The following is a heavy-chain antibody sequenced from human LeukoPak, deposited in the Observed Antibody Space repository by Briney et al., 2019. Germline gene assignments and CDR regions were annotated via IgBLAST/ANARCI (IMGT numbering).Heavy chain of an antibody. J-gene: IGHJ4*02. Sequence: SETLSLTCTVSRGSTSTYYWSWIRQPAGKGLEWIGRIYPSGNTNFNPSLMSRVTMSIDTSKNQFSLKLSSVTAADTAVYYCARVPTVTFFDYWGQGTLVTVSS. V-gene: IGHV4-4*07. CDR3: ARVPTVTFFDY. D-gene: IGHD4-17*01. CDR1: RGSTSTYY. CDR2: IYPSGNT.